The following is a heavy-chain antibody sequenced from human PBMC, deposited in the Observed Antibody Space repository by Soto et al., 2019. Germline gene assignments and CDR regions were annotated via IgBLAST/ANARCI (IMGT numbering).Heavy chain of an antibody. J-gene: IGHJ3*02. Sequence: GGSLRLSCAASGFTFSSYSMNWVRQAPGKGLEWVSSISSSSSYIYYADSVKGRFTISRDNAKNSLYLQMNSLRAEDTAVYYCASQNWGFDAFDIWGQGTMVTVSS. D-gene: IGHD7-27*01. V-gene: IGHV3-21*01. CDR1: GFTFSSYS. CDR3: ASQNWGFDAFDI. CDR2: ISSSSSYI.